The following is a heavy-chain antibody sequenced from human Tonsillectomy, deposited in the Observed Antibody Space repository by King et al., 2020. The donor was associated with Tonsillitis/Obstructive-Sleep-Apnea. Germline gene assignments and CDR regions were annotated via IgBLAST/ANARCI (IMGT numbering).Heavy chain of an antibody. CDR2: INPSDGIT. CDR1: GYSFTRHY. J-gene: IGHJ4*02. V-gene: IGHV1-46*01. D-gene: IGHD2-21*01. Sequence: LVESGAEVKTPGASVKVSCKASGYSFTRHYIHWVRQARGQGLEWLGIINPSDGITTYAQKFQGRVTITTDTSASTVYLELSSLRSEDTAVYYCARDDVVGRYIDSWGQGTLVTVSS. CDR3: ARDDVVGRYIDS.